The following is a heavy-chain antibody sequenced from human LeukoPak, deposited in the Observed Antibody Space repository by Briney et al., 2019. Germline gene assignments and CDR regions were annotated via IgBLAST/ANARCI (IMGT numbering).Heavy chain of an antibody. D-gene: IGHD5-18*01. J-gene: IGHJ2*01. V-gene: IGHV5-51*01. CDR2: IYPGDSDT. CDR3: ARRAIYSPNWYFDL. CDR1: GYMFTSYW. Sequence: GESLQISCKGSGYMFTSYWIGWVRQMPGKGLEWMGIIYPGDSDTRYSPSFQGQVTISADKSINTAYLQWSSLKASDTAMYYCARRAIYSPNWYFDLWGRGTLVTVSS.